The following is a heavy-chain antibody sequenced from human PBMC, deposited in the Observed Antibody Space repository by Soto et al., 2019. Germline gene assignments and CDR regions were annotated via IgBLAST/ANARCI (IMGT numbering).Heavy chain of an antibody. Sequence: ASVKVSCKASGGTFSSYAISWVRQAPGQGLDWTGGIIPISGTANYAQKFQGRVTITADESTSTAYRELSSLRSEDTAVYYCARDMGYCSSTSCWVGNWFDPWGQGTLVTVSS. CDR1: GGTFSSYA. D-gene: IGHD2-2*01. V-gene: IGHV1-69*13. CDR3: ARDMGYCSSTSCWVGNWFDP. CDR2: IIPISGTA. J-gene: IGHJ5*02.